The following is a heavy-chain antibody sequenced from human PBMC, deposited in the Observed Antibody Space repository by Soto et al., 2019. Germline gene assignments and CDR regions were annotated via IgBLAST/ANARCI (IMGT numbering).Heavy chain of an antibody. J-gene: IGHJ6*02. V-gene: IGHV3-30-3*01. CDR2: ISYDGSNK. CDR3: ARVQDYGDYYYYGMDV. Sequence: GGSLRLSCAASGFTFSSYAMHWVRQAPGKGLEWVAVISYDGSNKYYADSVKGRFTISRDNSKNTLYLQMNSLRAEDTAVYYCARVQDYGDYYYYGMDVWGQGTTVTVSS. CDR1: GFTFSSYA. D-gene: IGHD4-17*01.